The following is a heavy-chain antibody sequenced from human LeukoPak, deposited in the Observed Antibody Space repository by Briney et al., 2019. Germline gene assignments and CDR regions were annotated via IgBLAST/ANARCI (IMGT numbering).Heavy chain of an antibody. V-gene: IGHV3-64D*09. Sequence: PGESLRLSCLVSGFSFSIFGMYWVRQTPGKGLEFVSAIAASWGNTYYTASAKGRFTISRDNSKNILFLQMSGLRPEDTAVYYCAPLGRDACNDIQYKWGQGTLVTVSS. CDR3: APLGRDACNDIQYK. D-gene: IGHD5-24*01. CDR1: GFSFSIFG. J-gene: IGHJ4*02. CDR2: IAASWGNT.